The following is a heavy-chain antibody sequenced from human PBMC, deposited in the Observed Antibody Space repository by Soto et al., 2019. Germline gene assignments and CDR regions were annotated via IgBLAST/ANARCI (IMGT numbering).Heavy chain of an antibody. CDR2: TYYRSIWQT. CDR1: GDSVSSNDAA. Sequence: QVQLQQSGPGLVKPSQTLSLTCAISGDSVSSNDAAWNWIRQSPSRGLEWLGRTYYRSIWQTEYGVSVNGRMSINPAASKNQSSLPLISVPPEDTAMYYCARRVGNSWLDHWGQGTLVTVSA. J-gene: IGHJ1*01. CDR3: ARRVGNSWLDH. D-gene: IGHD6-13*01. V-gene: IGHV6-1*01.